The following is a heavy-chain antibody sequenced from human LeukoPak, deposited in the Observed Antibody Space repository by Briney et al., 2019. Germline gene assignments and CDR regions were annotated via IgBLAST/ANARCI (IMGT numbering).Heavy chain of an antibody. Sequence: GGSLRLTCAASGFTVSGNYMSWVRQAPGKGLEWVSVIYSGGTTYYTDSVKGRFTISRDNSKNTLYLQMNSLRAEDTAVYYCARDQGCTSATCRHNWFDPWGQGTLVTVSS. V-gene: IGHV3-66*02. CDR2: IYSGGTT. D-gene: IGHD1-26*01. J-gene: IGHJ5*02. CDR1: GFTVSGNY. CDR3: ARDQGCTSATCRHNWFDP.